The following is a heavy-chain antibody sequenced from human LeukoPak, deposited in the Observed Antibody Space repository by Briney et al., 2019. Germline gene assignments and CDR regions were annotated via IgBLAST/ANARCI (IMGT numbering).Heavy chain of an antibody. D-gene: IGHD3-16*02. CDR2: IYYSGST. V-gene: IGHV4-59*01. CDR3: ARVSMGELSLSTYYFDY. Sequence: PSETLSLTCTVSGGSISSYYWSWIRQPPGKGLEWIGYIYYSGSTNYNPSLKSRVTISVDTSKNQFSLKLSSVTAADTAVYYCARVSMGELSLSTYYFDYWGQGTLVTVSS. J-gene: IGHJ4*02. CDR1: GGSISSYY.